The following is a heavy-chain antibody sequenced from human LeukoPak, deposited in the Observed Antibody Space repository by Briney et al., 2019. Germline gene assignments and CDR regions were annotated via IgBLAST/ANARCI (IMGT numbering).Heavy chain of an antibody. CDR1: GGSISSYY. V-gene: IGHV4-34*01. CDR3: ARGPIQRGQYGVRSSGWSNY. D-gene: IGHD6-19*01. Sequence: PSETLSLTCTVSGGSISSYYWSWIRQPPGKGLEWIGEINHSGSTNYNPSLKSRVTISVDTSKNQFSLKLSSVTAADTAVYYCARGPIQRGQYGVRSSGWSNYWGQGTLVTVSS. CDR2: INHSGST. J-gene: IGHJ4*02.